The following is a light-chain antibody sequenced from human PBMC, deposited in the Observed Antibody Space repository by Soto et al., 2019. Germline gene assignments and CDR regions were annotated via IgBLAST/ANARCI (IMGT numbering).Light chain of an antibody. V-gene: IGLV2-14*03. CDR3: SSYTSSSTRV. J-gene: IGLJ1*01. Sequence: QLVLTQPASVSGSPGQSITISYTGTSSDVGAYDYVSWYQQHPDKAPKLMIYEVSNRPSGVSNRFSGSKSVNTATLTISGLQAEDEADYYCSSYTSSSTRVFGTGTKLTVL. CDR1: SSDVGAYDY. CDR2: EVS.